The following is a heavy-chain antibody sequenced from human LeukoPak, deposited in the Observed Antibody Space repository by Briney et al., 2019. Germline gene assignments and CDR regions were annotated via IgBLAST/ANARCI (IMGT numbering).Heavy chain of an antibody. Sequence: GGSLRLSCAASGFTFSSYAMSWVRQAPGKGLEWVSAISGSGGSTYYADSVKGRFTISRDNAKNSLYLQMNSLRAEDTALYYCAKSPYYYDSSGYRLDYWGQGTLVTVSS. D-gene: IGHD3-22*01. CDR3: AKSPYYYDSSGYRLDY. CDR2: ISGSGGST. V-gene: IGHV3-23*01. CDR1: GFTFSSYA. J-gene: IGHJ4*02.